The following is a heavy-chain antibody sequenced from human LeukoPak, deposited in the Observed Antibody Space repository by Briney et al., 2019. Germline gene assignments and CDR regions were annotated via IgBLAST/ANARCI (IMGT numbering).Heavy chain of an antibody. CDR1: GFTFSSYA. J-gene: IGHJ4*02. Sequence: PGGSLRLSCAASGFTFSSYAMSWVRQAPGKGLEWVSAISGSGGSTYYADSVKGRFTISRDNSKNTLYLQMNSLGAEDTAVYYCARRGDGGRSFDYWGQGTLVTVSS. CDR2: ISGSGGST. V-gene: IGHV3-23*01. CDR3: ARRGDGGRSFDY. D-gene: IGHD4-23*01.